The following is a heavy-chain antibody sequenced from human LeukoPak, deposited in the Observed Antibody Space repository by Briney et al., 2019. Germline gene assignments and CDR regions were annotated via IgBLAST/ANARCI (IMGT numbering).Heavy chain of an antibody. CDR3: TREFKVGTTTLSFDI. CDR2: ISDNGGGT. D-gene: IGHD1-26*01. Sequence: GGSLRLSCAASGFTFSTYAITWVRQAPGQGLEWVSAISDNGGGTYYADSAKGRFTVSRDNSKNTLYLQMNSLRAEDTAVYYCTREFKVGTTTLSFDIWGQGTMVTVSS. CDR1: GFTFSTYA. V-gene: IGHV3-23*01. J-gene: IGHJ3*02.